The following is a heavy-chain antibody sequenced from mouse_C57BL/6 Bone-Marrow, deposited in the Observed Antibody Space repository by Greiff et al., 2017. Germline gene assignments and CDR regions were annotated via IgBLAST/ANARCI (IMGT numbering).Heavy chain of an antibody. V-gene: IGHV1-15*01. CDR2: IDPETGGT. CDR1: GYTFTDYE. Sequence: VQRVESGAELVRPGASVTLSCKASGYTFTDYEMHWVKQTPVHGLEWIGAIDPETGGTAYNQKFKGKAILTADKSSSTAYMELRSLTSEDSAVYYCTRSVLFDYWGQGTTLTVSS. J-gene: IGHJ2*01. CDR3: TRSVLFDY. D-gene: IGHD1-1*01.